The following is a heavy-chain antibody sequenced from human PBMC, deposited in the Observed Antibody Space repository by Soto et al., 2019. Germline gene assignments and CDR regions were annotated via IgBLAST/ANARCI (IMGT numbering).Heavy chain of an antibody. V-gene: IGHV3-15*01. Sequence: GSLRLSCAASGFTFSNAWMSWVRQAPGKGLEWVGRIKSKTDGGTTDYAAPVKGRFTISRDDSKNTLYLQMNSLKTEDTAVYYCTTRTWDYDFWSGYYGDYYYYMDVWGKGTTVTVSS. CDR3: TTRTWDYDFWSGYYGDYYYYMDV. D-gene: IGHD3-3*01. J-gene: IGHJ6*03. CDR1: GFTFSNAW. CDR2: IKSKTDGGTT.